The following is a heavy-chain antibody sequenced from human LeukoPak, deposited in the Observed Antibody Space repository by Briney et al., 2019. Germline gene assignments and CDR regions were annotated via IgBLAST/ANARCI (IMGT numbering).Heavy chain of an antibody. V-gene: IGHV4-39*07. CDR2: IYYSGST. Sequence: PSETLSLTCTVSGGSISSSSYYWGWIRQPPGKGLEWIGSIYYSGSTYYNPSLKSRVTISVDTSKNQFSLKLTSVTAADTAVYYCARVSIVGAGRVWFDPWGQGTLVTVSS. D-gene: IGHD1-26*01. J-gene: IGHJ5*02. CDR3: ARVSIVGAGRVWFDP. CDR1: GGSISSSSYY.